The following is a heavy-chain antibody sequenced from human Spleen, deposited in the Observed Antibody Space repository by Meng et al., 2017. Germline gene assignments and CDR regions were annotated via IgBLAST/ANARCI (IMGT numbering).Heavy chain of an antibody. J-gene: IGHJ4*02. CDR1: GYTFTDFF. CDR2: INSNSGGT. Sequence: QVQLVQSGPEVMKAGASLMMSCRTSGYTFTDFFLHWVRQAPGQGLEWLGTINSNSGGTAYARKFQGRITLTRDTSASTVYMDLGSLGSEDTAFYYCAREKSPGHFDYLGQGILVTVSS. V-gene: IGHV1-46*01. CDR3: AREKSPGHFDY.